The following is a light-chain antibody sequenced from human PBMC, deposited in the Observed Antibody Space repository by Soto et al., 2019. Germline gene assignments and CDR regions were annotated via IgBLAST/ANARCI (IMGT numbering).Light chain of an antibody. CDR3: QQDYNLPLFT. V-gene: IGKV3D-7*01. J-gene: IGKJ2*01. Sequence: PGARVTLSCRASQSVSSSYLTWYQQQPGQAPRLLIYGASTRATGIPARFSGTGSGTDFTLTSTSLQPEDFAVYFCQQDYNLPLFTFGQGTKLEIK. CDR2: GAS. CDR1: QSVSSSY.